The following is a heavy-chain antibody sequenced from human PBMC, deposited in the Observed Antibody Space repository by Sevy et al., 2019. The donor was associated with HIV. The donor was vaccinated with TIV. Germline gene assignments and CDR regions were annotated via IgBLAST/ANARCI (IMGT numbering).Heavy chain of an antibody. V-gene: IGHV3-21*01. J-gene: IGHJ4*02. CDR2: MSGSGSYI. CDR1: GFAFSTYS. D-gene: IGHD3-10*02. CDR3: VREAANVRYFDY. Sequence: GGSLRLCCAASGFAFSTYSMNWVRQAPGKGLVWVSSMSGSGSYIYYADSVQGRVAISRDNAKSSLYLQMNSLRAEDTAVYYCVREAANVRYFDYWGQGTLVTVSS.